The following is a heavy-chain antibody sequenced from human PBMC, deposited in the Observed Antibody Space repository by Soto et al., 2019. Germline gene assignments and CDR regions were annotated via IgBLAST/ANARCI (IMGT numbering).Heavy chain of an antibody. J-gene: IGHJ5*02. CDR1: GGSISSSSYY. CDR2: IYYSGST. V-gene: IGHV4-39*01. Sequence: LSLTCTVSGGSISSSSYYWGWIRQPPGKGLEWIGSIYYSGSTYYNPSLKSRVTISVDTSKNQFSLKLSSVTAADTAVYYCARRLAHYYDSSGYYHLGWFDPWGQGTLVTVSS. D-gene: IGHD3-22*01. CDR3: ARRLAHYYDSSGYYHLGWFDP.